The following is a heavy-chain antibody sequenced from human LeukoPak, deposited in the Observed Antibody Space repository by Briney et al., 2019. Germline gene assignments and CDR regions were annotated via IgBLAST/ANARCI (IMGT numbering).Heavy chain of an antibody. CDR1: GDSVSSNSAT. V-gene: IGHV6-1*01. CDR2: TYYRSKWYN. Sequence: SQTHSLTCAISGDSVSSNSATWNWIRQSPSRGLEWLGRTYYRSKWYNDYAVSMKSRITINPDTSKNQFSLQLNSVTPEDTAVYYCARRKAATFGMDVWGQGTTVTVSS. D-gene: IGHD6-13*01. J-gene: IGHJ6*02. CDR3: ARRKAATFGMDV.